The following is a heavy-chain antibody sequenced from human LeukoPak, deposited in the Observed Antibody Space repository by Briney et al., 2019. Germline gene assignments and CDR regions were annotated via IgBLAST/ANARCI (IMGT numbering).Heavy chain of an antibody. CDR1: GGSFSGYY. CDR3: ARSTLITMVRGVTVDY. D-gene: IGHD3-10*01. V-gene: IGHV4-34*01. CDR2: INHSGST. J-gene: IGHJ4*02. Sequence: SETLSLTCAVYGGSFSGYYWSWIRQPPGKGLEWIGEINHSGSTNYNPSLKSRVTISVDTSKNQFSLKLSSVTAADTAVYYCARSTLITMVRGVTVDYWGQGTLVTVSS.